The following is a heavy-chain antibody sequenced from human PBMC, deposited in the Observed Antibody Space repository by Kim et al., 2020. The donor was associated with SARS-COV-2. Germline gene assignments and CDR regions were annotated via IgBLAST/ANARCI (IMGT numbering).Heavy chain of an antibody. CDR3: ARDPDLGGYSHFDY. Sequence: GGSLRLSCAASGLTFNGYWMHWVRQVPGKGLVWVSRVNSDGRRTNYADSVKGRFTISRDNAKNTLYLQMNSLRAEDTAVYYCARDPDLGGYSHFDYWGQGTLVSVSS. CDR1: GLTFNGYW. D-gene: IGHD5-18*01. J-gene: IGHJ4*02. CDR2: VNSDGRRT. V-gene: IGHV3-74*01.